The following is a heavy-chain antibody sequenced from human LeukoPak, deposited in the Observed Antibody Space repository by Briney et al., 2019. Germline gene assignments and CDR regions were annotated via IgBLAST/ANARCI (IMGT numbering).Heavy chain of an antibody. CDR2: TNHSGST. CDR3: ARGRLRFLEWLSPFDY. Sequence: SETLSLTCAVYGGSFSGYYWSWIRQPPGKGLEWIGETNHSGSTNYNPSLKSRVTISVDTSKNQFSLKLSSVAAADTAVYYCARGRLRFLEWLSPFDYWGQGTLVTVSS. D-gene: IGHD3-3*01. CDR1: GGSFSGYY. V-gene: IGHV4-34*01. J-gene: IGHJ4*02.